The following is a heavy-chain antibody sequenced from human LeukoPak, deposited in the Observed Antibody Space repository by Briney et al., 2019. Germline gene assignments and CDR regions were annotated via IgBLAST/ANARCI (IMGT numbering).Heavy chain of an antibody. Sequence: GGSLRLSCAASGFTFSSYSMNWVRQAPGKGLEWVSYISSSSSTIYYADSVKGRFTISRDNSKNTLYLQMNSLRAEDTAVYYCAKPQAHYYDSSGYYFDYWGQGTLVTVSS. D-gene: IGHD3-22*01. J-gene: IGHJ4*02. CDR1: GFTFSSYS. V-gene: IGHV3-48*01. CDR2: ISSSSSTI. CDR3: AKPQAHYYDSSGYYFDY.